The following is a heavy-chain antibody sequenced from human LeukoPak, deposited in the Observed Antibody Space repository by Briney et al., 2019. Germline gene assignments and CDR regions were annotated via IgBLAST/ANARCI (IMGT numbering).Heavy chain of an antibody. CDR1: GYTFTSYD. CDR2: MNPNSGNT. CDR3: ARGGSGYHRPYYFDY. D-gene: IGHD3-3*01. V-gene: IGHV1-8*03. J-gene: IGHJ4*02. Sequence: ASVKVSCKASGYTFTSYDINWVRQATGQGLEWMGWMNPNSGNTGYAQKFQGRVTITADESTSTAYMELSSLRSEDTAVYYCARGGSGYHRPYYFDYWGQGTLVTVSS.